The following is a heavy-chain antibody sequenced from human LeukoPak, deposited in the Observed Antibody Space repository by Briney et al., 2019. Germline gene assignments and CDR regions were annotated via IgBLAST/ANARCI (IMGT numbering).Heavy chain of an antibody. CDR3: ARDRGYSYGTWEDV. D-gene: IGHD5-18*01. J-gene: IGHJ6*04. Sequence: SETLSLTCAVYGGSLSDFYWSWIRQSPGKGLEWIAEINHSGSANYNPAVKSRVTISVDTSKNQFSLKLSSVTAADTAVYYCARDRGYSYGTWEDVWGKGTTVTVSS. V-gene: IGHV4-34*01. CDR2: INHSGSA. CDR1: GGSLSDFY.